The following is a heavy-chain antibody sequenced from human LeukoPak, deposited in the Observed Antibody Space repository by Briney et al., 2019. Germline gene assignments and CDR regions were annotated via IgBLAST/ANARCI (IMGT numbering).Heavy chain of an antibody. CDR2: INHSGST. CDR3: ARGAGGWITGLNWFDP. V-gene: IGHV4-34*01. CDR1: GGSFSGYY. J-gene: IGHJ5*02. Sequence: SETLSLTCAVYGGSFSGYYWSWIRQPPGKGLEWIGEINHSGSTNYNPSLKSRVTISVDTSKNQFSLKLSSVTAADTAVYYCARGAGGWITGLNWFDPWGRGTLVTVSS. D-gene: IGHD1-14*01.